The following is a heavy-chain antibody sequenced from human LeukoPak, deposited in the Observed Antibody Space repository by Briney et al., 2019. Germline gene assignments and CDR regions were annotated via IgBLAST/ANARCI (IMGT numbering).Heavy chain of an antibody. CDR2: ISSNGGST. CDR1: GFTFSSYV. D-gene: IGHD3-22*01. V-gene: IGHV3-64*01. J-gene: IGHJ4*02. Sequence: AGGSLRLSCAASGFTFSSYVMYWVRQAPGKGLEYVSSISSNGGSTYYANSVKGRFPLSRDNSKNTLYLQMGRLRAEDMAVYYCARGGQSKYDSSGYLNYFDYWGQGTLVTVSS. CDR3: ARGGQSKYDSSGYLNYFDY.